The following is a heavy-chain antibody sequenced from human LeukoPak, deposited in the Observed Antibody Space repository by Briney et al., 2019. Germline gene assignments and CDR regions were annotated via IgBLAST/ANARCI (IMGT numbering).Heavy chain of an antibody. CDR1: GFTFSSYS. D-gene: IGHD4-17*01. CDR2: ISSSSSYI. Sequence: GGSLRLSCAASGFTFSSYSMNWVRQAPGKGLEWVSSISSSSSYIYYADSVEGRFTISRDNAKNSLYLQMNSLRAEDTAVYYCAREPSNYGDHYFDYWGQGTLVTVSS. CDR3: AREPSNYGDHYFDY. J-gene: IGHJ4*02. V-gene: IGHV3-21*01.